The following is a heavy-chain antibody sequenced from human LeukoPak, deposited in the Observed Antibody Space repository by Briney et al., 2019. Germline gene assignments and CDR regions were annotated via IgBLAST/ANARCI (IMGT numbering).Heavy chain of an antibody. CDR1: GFTFSRYT. CDR2: ISGSGGTT. Sequence: GGSLRLSCAASGFTFSRYTMSWVRQAPGKGLEWVSTISGSGGTTYYADSVKGRFTISRDNSKNTLYLQMNSLRAEDTAVYYCAKDDSSGYYVGFDYWGQGTLVTVSS. V-gene: IGHV3-23*01. D-gene: IGHD3-22*01. J-gene: IGHJ4*02. CDR3: AKDDSSGYYVGFDY.